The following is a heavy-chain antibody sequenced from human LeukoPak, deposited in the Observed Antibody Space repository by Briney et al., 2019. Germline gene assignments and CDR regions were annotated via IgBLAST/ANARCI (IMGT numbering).Heavy chain of an antibody. J-gene: IGHJ3*02. Sequence: PGRSLRLSCTASGFTFGDYAMAWVGQAPGKGLEWVGFIRSKSYGGTTEYAASVKGRFTISRDDSKSIAYLQMNSLKTEDTAVYYCSRGPYCSSGSCYPDPDAFDIWGQGTVVTFSS. D-gene: IGHD2-15*01. V-gene: IGHV3-49*04. CDR3: SRGPYCSSGSCYPDPDAFDI. CDR1: GFTFGDYA. CDR2: IRSKSYGGTT.